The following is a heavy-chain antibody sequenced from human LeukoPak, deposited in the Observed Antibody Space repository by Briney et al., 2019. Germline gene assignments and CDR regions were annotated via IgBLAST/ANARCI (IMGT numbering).Heavy chain of an antibody. D-gene: IGHD3-22*01. CDR1: GGSISSYY. CDR3: ARISSGYYYY. V-gene: IGHV4-59*01. J-gene: IGHJ4*02. Sequence: SKTLSLTCTVSGGSISSYYWSWIRQPPGKGLEWIGYIYYSGSTNYNPSLKSRVTISVDTSKNQFSLKLSSVTAADTAVYYCARISSGYYYYWGQGTLVTVSS. CDR2: IYYSGST.